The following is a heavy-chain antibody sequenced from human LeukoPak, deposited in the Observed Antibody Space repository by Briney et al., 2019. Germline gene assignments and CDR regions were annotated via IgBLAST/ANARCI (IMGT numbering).Heavy chain of an antibody. D-gene: IGHD3-10*01. CDR1: GGSIGSRSSY. CDR2: IHYTGST. Sequence: SQTLSLTCSVFGGSIGSRSSYCSWLRHHPIKGLEWIGYIHYTGSTYYNPSLKSRLTISIDTSKSKFSLELSSVTAADTAVYFCARWGGDIKDAFDIWGQGTVVTVSS. V-gene: IGHV4-31*03. J-gene: IGHJ3*02. CDR3: ARWGGDIKDAFDI.